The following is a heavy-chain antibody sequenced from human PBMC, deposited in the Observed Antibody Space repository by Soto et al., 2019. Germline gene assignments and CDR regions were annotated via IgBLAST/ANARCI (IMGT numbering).Heavy chain of an antibody. Sequence: PSETLSLTCTVSGGSISSYYWSWIRQPPGKGLEWIGYIYYSGSTNYNPALNSRVTISVDTSKNQFSLKLSSVTAADTAVYYCARVKDYYGSGSYSDYYYYYYMDVWGKGTTVTVSS. CDR3: ARVKDYYGSGSYSDYYYYYYMDV. J-gene: IGHJ6*03. CDR1: GGSISSYY. V-gene: IGHV4-59*01. CDR2: IYYSGST. D-gene: IGHD3-10*01.